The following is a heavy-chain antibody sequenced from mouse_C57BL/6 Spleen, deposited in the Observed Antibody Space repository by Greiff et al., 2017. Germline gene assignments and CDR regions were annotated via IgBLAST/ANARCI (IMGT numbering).Heavy chain of an antibody. J-gene: IGHJ2*01. CDR3: TRIYDGYSLGY. Sequence: VQLQQSGAELVRPGASVKLSCTASGFNIKDDYMHWVKQRPEQGLEWIGWIDPENGDTEYASKFQGKATITADTSSNTAYLQLSSLTSEDAAVYYCTRIYDGYSLGYWGQGPTLTVSS. V-gene: IGHV14-4*01. CDR1: GFNIKDDY. D-gene: IGHD2-3*01. CDR2: IDPENGDT.